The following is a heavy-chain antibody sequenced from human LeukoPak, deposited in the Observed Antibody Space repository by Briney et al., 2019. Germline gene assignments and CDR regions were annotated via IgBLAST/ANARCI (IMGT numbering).Heavy chain of an antibody. CDR2: FHHSGST. Sequence: SETLSLTCAVYGGSFSGYYWSWIRQPPGKGLEWIGFFHHSGSTNYNPSLKSRVTISIDMSKNQFSLKLSSVTAADTAVYYCARGVNSGYSDYWGQGNLVTVSS. CDR3: ARGVNSGYSDY. V-gene: IGHV4-34*01. J-gene: IGHJ4*02. D-gene: IGHD1-26*01. CDR1: GGSFSGYY.